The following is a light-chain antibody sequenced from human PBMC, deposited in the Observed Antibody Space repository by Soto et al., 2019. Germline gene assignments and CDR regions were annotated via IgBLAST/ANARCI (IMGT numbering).Light chain of an antibody. CDR2: EVS. J-gene: IGLJ1*01. V-gene: IGLV2-14*01. CDR3: SSYSSRSPSA. Sequence: QSVLTQPASVSGSPGQSITISCTGTSSDVGVYNYVSWYQQHPGKAPKLMIYEVSNRPSGVSNRFSGSKSGNTASLTISGLQAEDEADYYCSSYSSRSPSAFGTGTKVTV. CDR1: SSDVGVYNY.